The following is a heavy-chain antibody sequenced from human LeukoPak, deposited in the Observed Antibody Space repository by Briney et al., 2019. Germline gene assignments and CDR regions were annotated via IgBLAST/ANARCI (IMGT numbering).Heavy chain of an antibody. CDR1: GGSVSSGSYY. V-gene: IGHV4-61*01. CDR2: IYYSGST. D-gene: IGHD3-10*01. J-gene: IGHJ6*04. Sequence: PSETLSLTCTVSGGSVSSGSYYWSWIRQPPGKGLEWIGYIYYSGSTNYNPSLKSRVTISVDTSKNQFSLNLSSVTAADTAVYYCARVRGEYYGSGSYRAYYYYGMDVWGKGTTVTVSS. CDR3: ARVRGEYYGSGSYRAYYYYGMDV.